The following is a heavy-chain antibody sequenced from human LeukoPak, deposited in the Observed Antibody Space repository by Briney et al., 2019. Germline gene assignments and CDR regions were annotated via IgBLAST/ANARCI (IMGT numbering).Heavy chain of an antibody. J-gene: IGHJ4*02. CDR1: GFTFTSYW. Sequence: GGSLRLSCAASGFTFTSYWMTWVRQAPGKGLEWVANINQDGSDKYYVDSVKGRFTISRDNAKNSLYLQMNSLRVEGTAVYYCARDRSLGCDHWGQGTLVTVPS. CDR2: INQDGSDK. CDR3: ARDRSLGCDH. D-gene: IGHD1-26*01. V-gene: IGHV3-7*03.